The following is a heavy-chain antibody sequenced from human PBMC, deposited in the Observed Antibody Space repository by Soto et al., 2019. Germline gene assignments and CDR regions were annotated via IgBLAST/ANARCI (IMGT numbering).Heavy chain of an antibody. CDR3: ARQKKRGVWLFDF. CDR1: GFTFSSYA. J-gene: IGHJ4*02. Sequence: QVQLVASGGGVVQPGRSLRLSCAASGFTFSSYALHWVRQAPGKGLDWVAVISSDVNYRYYADSVRGRFTITRDNSNNTLYLQMNSLRAEDTAVYYGARQKKRGVWLFDFWGQGTLVNVSS. D-gene: IGHD5-12*01. V-gene: IGHV3-30-3*01. CDR2: ISSDVNYR.